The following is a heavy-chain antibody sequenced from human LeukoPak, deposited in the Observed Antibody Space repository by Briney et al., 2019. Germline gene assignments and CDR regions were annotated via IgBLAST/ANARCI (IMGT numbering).Heavy chain of an antibody. V-gene: IGHV3-23*01. D-gene: IGHD3-10*01. CDR3: AKDGLRYGSGSYYNY. CDR1: GFTFSSYA. CDR2: TSGSGGST. J-gene: IGHJ4*02. Sequence: GGSLRLSCAASGFTFSSYAMSWVRQAPGKGLEWVSATSGSGGSTYYADSVKGRFTISRDNSKNTLYLQMNSLRAEDTAVYYCAKDGLRYGSGSYYNYWGQGTLVTVSS.